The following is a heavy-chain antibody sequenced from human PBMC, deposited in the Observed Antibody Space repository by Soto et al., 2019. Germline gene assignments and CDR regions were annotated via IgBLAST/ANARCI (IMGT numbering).Heavy chain of an antibody. CDR1: GFTFSSYG. Sequence: GGSLRLSCAASGFTFSSYGMHWVRQAPGKGLEWVAVISYDGSNKYYADSVKGRFTISRDNSKNTLYLQMNSLRAEDTAVYYCAYYSSGWPTSPYYYYMDVWGKGTTVTVSS. D-gene: IGHD6-19*01. V-gene: IGHV3-30*03. J-gene: IGHJ6*03. CDR2: ISYDGSNK. CDR3: AYYSSGWPTSPYYYYMDV.